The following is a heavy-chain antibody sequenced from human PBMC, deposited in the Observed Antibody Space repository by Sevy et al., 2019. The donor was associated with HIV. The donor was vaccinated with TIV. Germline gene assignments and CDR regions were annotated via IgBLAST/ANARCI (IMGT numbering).Heavy chain of an antibody. J-gene: IGHJ4*02. CDR3: VKEGGGEGGDH. Sequence: GGSLRLSCAASGFTFSNAWMSWVRQAPGKGLEWVGRIKSKTDGGTTDYAAPVKGRFTISRDNSKNTLYLQMNSLRVEDTAVFYCVKEGGGEGGDHWGQGTLVTVSS. V-gene: IGHV3-15*01. CDR1: GFTFSNAW. CDR2: IKSKTDGGTT. D-gene: IGHD2-21*01.